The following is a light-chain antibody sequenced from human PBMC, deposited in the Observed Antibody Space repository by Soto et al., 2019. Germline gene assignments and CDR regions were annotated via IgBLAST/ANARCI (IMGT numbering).Light chain of an antibody. CDR1: QSVNSS. J-gene: IGKJ4*01. V-gene: IGKV3-15*01. CDR3: QQYNTWPLA. Sequence: EIVMTQSPATLSMSPGQRATLSCRASQSVNSSLAWYQQKFGQAPRLLIYGASTRATGIPARFSGSGSGTDFTLSIRSLQSEDFEVYYSQQYNTWPLAFGGGTKVEVK. CDR2: GAS.